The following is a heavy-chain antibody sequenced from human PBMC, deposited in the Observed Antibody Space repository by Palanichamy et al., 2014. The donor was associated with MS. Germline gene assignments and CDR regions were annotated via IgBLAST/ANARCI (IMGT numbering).Heavy chain of an antibody. CDR3: VRSVIAVPVRGAMDV. V-gene: IGHV2-5*02. CDR2: ISWDDDK. CDR1: LSTIGVG. D-gene: IGHD6-19*01. J-gene: IGHJ6*02. Sequence: LSTIGVGVSWIRQPPGKPLEWLALISWDDDKRYRPSLKSRLTIMKDTSKNQVVLIMTNMDPVDTATYYCVRSVIAVPVRGAMDVWGQGSTVTVSS.